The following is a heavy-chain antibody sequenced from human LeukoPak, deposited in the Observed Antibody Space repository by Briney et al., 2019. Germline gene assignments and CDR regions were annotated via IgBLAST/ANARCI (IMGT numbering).Heavy chain of an antibody. CDR2: INPNSGGT. V-gene: IGHV1-2*02. J-gene: IGHJ4*02. Sequence: ASVKVSRKASGYTFTGYYMHWVRQAPGQGLEWMGWINPNSGGTNYAQKFQGRVTMTRDTSISTAYLQWSSLKASDTAMYYCARARSGPGITMVRGFGYWGQGTLVTVSS. D-gene: IGHD3-10*01. CDR3: ARARSGPGITMVRGFGY. CDR1: GYTFTGYY.